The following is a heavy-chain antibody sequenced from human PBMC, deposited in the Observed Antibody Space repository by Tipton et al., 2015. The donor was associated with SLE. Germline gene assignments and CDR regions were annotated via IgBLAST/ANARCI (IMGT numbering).Heavy chain of an antibody. V-gene: IGHV4-39*01. J-gene: IGHJ2*01. CDR2: IYYGGST. D-gene: IGHD3-10*01. CDR1: GDSISSSSYY. CDR3: TSTFPRFGELEHWYFDL. Sequence: GLVKPSETLSLTCAVSGDSISSSSYYWGWIRQPPGKGLEWIGNIYYGGSTHYNPSLKSRVTISVDTSKNQFSLKLSPATAADTAVYYCTSTFPRFGELEHWYFDLWGRGTRVTLSS.